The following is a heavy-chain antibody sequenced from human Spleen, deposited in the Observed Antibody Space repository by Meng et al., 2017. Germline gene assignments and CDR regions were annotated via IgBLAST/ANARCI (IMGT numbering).Heavy chain of an antibody. D-gene: IGHD3/OR15-3a*01. CDR2: INWNGGSI. Sequence: GGSLRLSCAASGFTFDDYGMSWVRQAPGKGLEWVSGINWNGGSIGYADSVKGRFTISRDNAKNSLYLQMNSLRAEDTAVYYCARDTTVTDWGFFDYWGQGTLVTVSS. V-gene: IGHV3-20*04. CDR1: GFTFDDYG. J-gene: IGHJ4*02. CDR3: ARDTTVTDWGFFDY.